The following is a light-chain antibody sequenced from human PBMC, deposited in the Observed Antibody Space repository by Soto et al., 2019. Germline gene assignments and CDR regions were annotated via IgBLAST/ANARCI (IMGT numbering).Light chain of an antibody. J-gene: IGKJ3*01. CDR1: QDISNF. CDR2: DAS. V-gene: IGKV1-33*01. CDR3: QQYDSLPLS. Sequence: DIQMTQSPSSLSASVGDRVTITCQASQDISNFLNWYQHKPGKSPKLLINDASNLETGVPSRFIGRRSSTNFTFTINSLQPEDVATYYCQQYDSLPLSFGPGTKVELK.